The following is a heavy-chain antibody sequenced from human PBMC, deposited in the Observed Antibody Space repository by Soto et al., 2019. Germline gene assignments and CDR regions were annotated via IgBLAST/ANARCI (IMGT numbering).Heavy chain of an antibody. D-gene: IGHD2-8*02. CDR2: ISDGGTTI. Sequence: EAELVESGGGLVQPGGSLTLSCAASGFIFSDYEVDWVRQAPGRGPEWISYISDGGTTIYYAASVKGRFTISRDDAKKSLYLHMNNLRVDDTAIYFCVKGYCTGGTCFDAFDLWGQGTVVTVSS. V-gene: IGHV3-48*03. J-gene: IGHJ3*01. CDR1: GFIFSDYE. CDR3: VKGYCTGGTCFDAFDL.